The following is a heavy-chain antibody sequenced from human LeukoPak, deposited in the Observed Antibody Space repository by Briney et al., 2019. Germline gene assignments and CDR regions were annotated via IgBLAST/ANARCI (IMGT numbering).Heavy chain of an antibody. CDR1: GGSISSYY. J-gene: IGHJ5*02. CDR3: ARDAPGAGNWFDP. CDR2: IYYSGST. V-gene: IGHV4-59*01. Sequence: SETLSLTCTVSGGSISSYYWSWIRQPPGKGLEWIGYIYYSGSTNYNPSLKSRVTISVDTSKNQFSLKLSSVTAADTAVYYCARDAPGAGNWFDPWGQGTLVTVSS. D-gene: IGHD1-26*01.